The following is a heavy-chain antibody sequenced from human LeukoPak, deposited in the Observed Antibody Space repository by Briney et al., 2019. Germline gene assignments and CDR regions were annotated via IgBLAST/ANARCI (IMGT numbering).Heavy chain of an antibody. Sequence: GGSLRLSCAASGFNFDDHAMHWVRQAPGKGLEWVSGISWNSGSLAYADSVKGRFAISRDNAKNSLYLRMNSLRLEDTALYYCAKDHRPRNYGAFDYWGQGTLVTVSS. D-gene: IGHD4-17*01. CDR2: ISWNSGSL. CDR1: GFNFDDHA. J-gene: IGHJ4*02. V-gene: IGHV3-9*01. CDR3: AKDHRPRNYGAFDY.